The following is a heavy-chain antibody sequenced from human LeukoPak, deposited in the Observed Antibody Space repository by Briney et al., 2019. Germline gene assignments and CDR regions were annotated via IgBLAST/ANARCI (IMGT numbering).Heavy chain of an antibody. Sequence: GGSLRLSCPASGFTSGDYYMTCVRQAPGKGMEWVGFIRIKAYGGTTEYAAYLKDRFTISRDDSKSIAYLQMSSLTPEDTAVYYCSQCSGGSCYHGMDVWGQGTTVTVSS. CDR3: SQCSGGSCYHGMDV. D-gene: IGHD2-15*01. CDR2: IRIKAYGGTT. J-gene: IGHJ6*02. V-gene: IGHV3-49*04. CDR1: GFTSGDYY.